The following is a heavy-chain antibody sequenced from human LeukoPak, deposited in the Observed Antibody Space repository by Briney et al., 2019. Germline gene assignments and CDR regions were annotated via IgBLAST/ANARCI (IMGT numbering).Heavy chain of an antibody. Sequence: GGSLRLSCEASGFTFNTYAVYWVRQAPGKGLEWVSGICGSGGCTYYADSVKGRFTISRDNSKNTVYLQMNSLTADDTAVYYCAKTTVGYSSGRYPGWPADCWGQGALVTVSS. CDR1: GFTFNTYA. CDR3: AKTTVGYSSGRYPGWPADC. CDR2: ICGSGGCT. D-gene: IGHD6-19*01. V-gene: IGHV3-23*01. J-gene: IGHJ4*02.